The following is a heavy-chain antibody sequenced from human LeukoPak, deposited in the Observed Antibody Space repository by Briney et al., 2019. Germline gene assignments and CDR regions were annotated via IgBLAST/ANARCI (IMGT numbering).Heavy chain of an antibody. D-gene: IGHD3-22*01. Sequence: PGRSLRLSCAASGFTFSSYAMSWVRQAPGKGLEWVSAISGSGGSTYYADSVKGRFTISRDNSKNTLYLQMSSLRSEDTAVYYCAADRYDSSGYYHFDYWGQGTLVTVSS. CDR1: GFTFSSYA. CDR3: AADRYDSSGYYHFDY. CDR2: ISGSGGST. V-gene: IGHV3-23*01. J-gene: IGHJ4*02.